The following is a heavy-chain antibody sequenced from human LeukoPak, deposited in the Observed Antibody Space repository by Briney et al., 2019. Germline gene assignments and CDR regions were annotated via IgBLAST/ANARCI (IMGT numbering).Heavy chain of an antibody. CDR2: IWYDGSNK. CDR1: GFTFSSYG. Sequence: GGSLRLSCAASGFTFSSYGMHWVRQAPGKGLEWVAVIWYDGSNKYYADSVKGRFTISRDNSKNTLYLQMNSLRAEDTAVYYCARERGERGYFDYWGQGTLVTVSS. V-gene: IGHV3-33*01. D-gene: IGHD3-10*01. CDR3: ARERGERGYFDY. J-gene: IGHJ4*02.